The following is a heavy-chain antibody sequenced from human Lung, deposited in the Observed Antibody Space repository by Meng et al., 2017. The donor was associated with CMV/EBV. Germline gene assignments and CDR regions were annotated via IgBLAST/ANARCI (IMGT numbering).Heavy chain of an antibody. CDR3: AREMNVYYDFWSGYYPRPDYYYYGMDV. J-gene: IGHJ6*02. Sequence: ASAXVSCKAAGYTFTGYYMHWVRQATGQGLEWMRWINSNSGGTNYAQTFQGRVTMTRDTSVSTAYMELSRLRSDDTAVYYCAREMNVYYDFWSGYYPRPDYYYYGMDVWXQGTXVTVSS. CDR2: INSNSGGT. CDR1: GYTFTGYY. D-gene: IGHD3-3*01. V-gene: IGHV1-2*02.